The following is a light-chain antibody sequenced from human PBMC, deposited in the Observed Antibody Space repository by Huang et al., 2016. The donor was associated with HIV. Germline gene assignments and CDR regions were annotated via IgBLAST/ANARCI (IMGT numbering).Light chain of an antibody. CDR3: QYYNNWPIMYT. CDR1: QSVRSN. J-gene: IGKJ2*01. Sequence: EIVMTQSPATLSVSPGERVTLSCRASQSVRSNLAWYHQKAGQALRLLIYDASNRATDIPARFNRSGSGTEFTLTISSLQSEDFAVYYCQYYNNWPIMYTFGQGTELEV. V-gene: IGKV3-15*01. CDR2: DAS.